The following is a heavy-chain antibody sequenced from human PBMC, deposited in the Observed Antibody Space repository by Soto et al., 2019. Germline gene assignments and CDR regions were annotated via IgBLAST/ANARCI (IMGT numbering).Heavy chain of an antibody. Sequence: EVQLVESGGGLVKPGGSLRVSCAASGFNFSSYSMNWVRQAPGKGLEWVSSISGSSRYIYYADAVKGRFTISRDNAKNSLYLQMNSLRVEYTAVYYCATVTRSGWDWGQGTLVTVSS. CDR1: GFNFSSYS. V-gene: IGHV3-21*01. CDR3: ATVTRSGWD. CDR2: ISGSSRYI. D-gene: IGHD6-19*01. J-gene: IGHJ4*02.